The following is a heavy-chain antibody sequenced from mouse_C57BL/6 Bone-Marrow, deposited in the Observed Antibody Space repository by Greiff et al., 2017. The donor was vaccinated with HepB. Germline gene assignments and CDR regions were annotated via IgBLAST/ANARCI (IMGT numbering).Heavy chain of an antibody. Sequence: VQLQQSGPELVKPGASVKISCKASGYTFTDYYINWVKQRPGQGLAWIGWIFPGSGSTYYNEKFKGKATLTVDKSSSTAYMLLSSLTSEDSAVYFCARGVYYSKGYYAMDYWGQGTSVTVSS. CDR1: GYTFTDYY. D-gene: IGHD2-5*01. CDR2: IFPGSGST. CDR3: ARGVYYSKGYYAMDY. V-gene: IGHV1-75*01. J-gene: IGHJ4*01.